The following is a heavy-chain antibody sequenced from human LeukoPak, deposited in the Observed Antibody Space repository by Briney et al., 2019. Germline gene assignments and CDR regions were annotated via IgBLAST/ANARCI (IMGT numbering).Heavy chain of an antibody. V-gene: IGHV5-51*01. CDR1: GYSYTNYW. D-gene: IGHD2/OR15-2a*01. J-gene: IGHJ5*02. Sequence: GESLKISCKGSGYSYTNYWIGWMRQMPGKGREGMGIIYPGDSDTRYGPSFQGQVTISVEKSISTAYVQSSSLKASDSAMYYCARMGSSTPFPRFFDPWGQANLLTVSS. CDR3: ARMGSSTPFPRFFDP. CDR2: IYPGDSDT.